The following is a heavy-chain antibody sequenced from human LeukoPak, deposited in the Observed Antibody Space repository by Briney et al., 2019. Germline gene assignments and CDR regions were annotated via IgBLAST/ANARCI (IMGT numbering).Heavy chain of an antibody. V-gene: IGHV3-48*03. CDR3: ARDHPRPMVRGVRPGYGMDV. J-gene: IGHJ6*04. CDR2: ISSSGSTI. Sequence: PGESLRLSCAASGFTFSSYEMNWVRQAPGKGLEWVSYISSSGSTIYYADSVKGRFTISRDNAKNSLYLQMNSLRAEDTAVYYCARDHPRPMVRGVRPGYGMDVWGKGTTVTVSS. D-gene: IGHD3-10*01. CDR1: GFTFSSYE.